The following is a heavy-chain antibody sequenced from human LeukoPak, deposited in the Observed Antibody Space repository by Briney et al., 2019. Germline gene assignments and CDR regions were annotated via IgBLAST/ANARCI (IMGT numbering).Heavy chain of an antibody. CDR2: ISYDGSNK. CDR3: ARGDRRTFSGTAGNYYYYYMDV. J-gene: IGHJ6*03. Sequence: GGPLRLSCAASGFTFSSYAMHWVRQAPGKGLEWVAVISYDGSNKYYADSVKGRFTISRDNSKNTLYLQMNSLRAEDTAVYYCARGDRRTFSGTAGNYYYYYMDVWGKGTTVTVSS. D-gene: IGHD1-14*01. CDR1: GFTFSSYA. V-gene: IGHV3-30*01.